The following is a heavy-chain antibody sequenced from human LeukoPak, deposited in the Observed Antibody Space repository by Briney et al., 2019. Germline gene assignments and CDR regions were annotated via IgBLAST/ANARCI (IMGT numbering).Heavy chain of an antibody. CDR1: GFTFSSYG. D-gene: IGHD1-26*01. CDR3: ARVGSGSYLVDY. Sequence: GRSLRLSCAASGFTFSSYGMHWVRQAPGKGLEWVAVIWYDESNKYYADSVKGRFTISRDNSKNTLYLQMNSLRAEDTAVYYCARVGSGSYLVDYWGQGTLVTVSS. V-gene: IGHV3-33*01. CDR2: IWYDESNK. J-gene: IGHJ4*02.